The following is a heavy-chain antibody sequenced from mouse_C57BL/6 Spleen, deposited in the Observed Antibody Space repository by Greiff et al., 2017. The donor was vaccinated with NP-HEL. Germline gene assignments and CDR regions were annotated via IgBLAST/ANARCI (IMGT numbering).Heavy chain of an antibody. CDR2: IHPNSGST. J-gene: IGHJ4*01. CDR1: GYTFTSYW. Sequence: QVQLQQPGAELVKPGASVKLSCKASGYTFTSYWMHWVKQRPGQGLEWIGMIHPNSGSTNYNEKFKSKATLTVDKSSSTAYMQLSSLTSEDSAVYYCARRGSNYAMDYWGQGTSVTVSS. CDR3: ARRGSNYAMDY. V-gene: IGHV1-64*01.